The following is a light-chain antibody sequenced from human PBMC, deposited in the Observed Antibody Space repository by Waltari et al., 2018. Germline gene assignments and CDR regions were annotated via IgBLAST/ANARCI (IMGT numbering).Light chain of an antibody. Sequence: EIVLTQSPGTLSVSPGARVTVSCRASQTITGSWLTWYHQKPGQAPRLLIYGASNRAPGIPDRFSGSGSGTDFTLTISRLEPDDSAVYYCQQYDGSVVTFGGGTKVEIK. V-gene: IGKV3-20*01. CDR3: QQYDGSVVT. J-gene: IGKJ4*01. CDR2: GAS. CDR1: QTITGSW.